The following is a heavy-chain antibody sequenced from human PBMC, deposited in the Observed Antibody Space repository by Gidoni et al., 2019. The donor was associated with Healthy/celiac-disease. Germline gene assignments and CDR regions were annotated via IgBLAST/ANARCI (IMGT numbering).Heavy chain of an antibody. J-gene: IGHJ2*01. Sequence: EVQLVQSGAEVKKPGESLKIACKGSGYSFTSYWIGWVRQLPGQGLEWLGVIFPGDTDTRYNPSFQGQVTISADKSISTAYLQWSSLKASDTAMYYCASNLGGSPFWYFDLWGRGTLVTVSS. D-gene: IGHD2-15*01. CDR2: IFPGDTDT. CDR1: GYSFTSYW. CDR3: ASNLGGSPFWYFDL. V-gene: IGHV5-51*03.